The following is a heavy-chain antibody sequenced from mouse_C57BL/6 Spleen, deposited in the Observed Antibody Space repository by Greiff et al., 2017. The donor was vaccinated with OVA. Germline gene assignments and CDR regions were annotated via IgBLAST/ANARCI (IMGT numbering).Heavy chain of an antibody. Sequence: VQLQQPGAELVKPGASVKMSCKASGYTFTSYWITWVKQRPGQGLEWIGDIYPGSGSTNYNEKFKSKATLTVDTSSSTAYMQLSSLTSEDSAVYYWARPGDSSGYPGFAYWGQGTLVTVSA. J-gene: IGHJ3*01. V-gene: IGHV1-55*01. CDR2: IYPGSGST. CDR1: GYTFTSYW. D-gene: IGHD3-2*02. CDR3: ARPGDSSGYPGFAY.